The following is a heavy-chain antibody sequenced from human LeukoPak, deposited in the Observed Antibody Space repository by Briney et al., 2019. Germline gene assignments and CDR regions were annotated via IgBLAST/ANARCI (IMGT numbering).Heavy chain of an antibody. J-gene: IGHJ4*02. D-gene: IGHD6-19*01. CDR3: ARAPSYSSGWYFDY. CDR2: ISYDGSNK. CDR1: GFTFSSYA. Sequence: PGGSLRPSCAASGFTFSSYAMHWVRQAPGKGLEWVAVISYDGSNKYYADSVKGRFTISRDNSKNTLYLQMNSLRAEDTAVYYCARAPSYSSGWYFDYWGQGTLVTVSP. V-gene: IGHV3-30*04.